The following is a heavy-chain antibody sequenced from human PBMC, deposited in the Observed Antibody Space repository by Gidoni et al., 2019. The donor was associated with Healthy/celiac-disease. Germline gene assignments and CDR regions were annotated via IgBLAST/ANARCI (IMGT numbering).Heavy chain of an antibody. Sequence: EVQLVESGGGLVQPGRSLRLSCAASGFTFDDYAMHWVRQAPGKGLEWVSGISWNSGSIGYADSVKGRFTISRDNAKNSLYLQMNSLRAEDTALHYCAKGSSSIAAAATFDYWGQGTLVTVSS. CDR2: ISWNSGSI. D-gene: IGHD6-13*01. J-gene: IGHJ4*02. CDR3: AKGSSSIAAAATFDY. V-gene: IGHV3-9*01. CDR1: GFTFDDYA.